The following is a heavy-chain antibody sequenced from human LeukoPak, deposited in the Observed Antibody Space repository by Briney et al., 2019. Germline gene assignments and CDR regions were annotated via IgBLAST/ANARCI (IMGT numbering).Heavy chain of an antibody. CDR2: IGSKAYGGTT. CDR1: GFTFSSYA. CDR3: ARGGFSYYDFWSGYFDY. J-gene: IGHJ4*02. D-gene: IGHD3-3*01. Sequence: GGSLRLSCAASGFTFSSYAMSWVRQAPGKGLEWVGFIGSKAYGGTTEYAASVKGRFTISRDDSKSIAYLQMNSLKTEDTAVYYCARGGFSYYDFWSGYFDYWGQGTLVTVSS. V-gene: IGHV3-49*04.